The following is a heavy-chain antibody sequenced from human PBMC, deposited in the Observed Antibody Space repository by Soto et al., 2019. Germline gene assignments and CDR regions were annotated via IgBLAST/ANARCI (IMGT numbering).Heavy chain of an antibody. V-gene: IGHV3-33*01. Sequence: QVQLVESGGGVVQPGRSLRLSCAASGFSFSNYGMHWVRQAPGKGLEWVAVIWHDGSHKYYADSVQGRLTISRDDSMSPLYLQMNSLRAEDTAVYYWLRDNNGGYPDSWGQGTLFTVSS. D-gene: IGHD2-8*01. J-gene: IGHJ4*02. CDR2: IWHDGSHK. CDR1: GFSFSNYG. CDR3: LRDNNGGYPDS.